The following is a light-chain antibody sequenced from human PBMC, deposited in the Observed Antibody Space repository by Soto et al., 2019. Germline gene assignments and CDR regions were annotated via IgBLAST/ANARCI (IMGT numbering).Light chain of an antibody. CDR3: GTWDSSL. V-gene: IGLV1-51*01. CDR2: DIN. Sequence: QSVLTQPPSVSAAPGQKVTISCSGSSSNIGNNFVSWYQQLPGTAPKLLIYDINKRPSGIPDRFSGSKSGTSATLGITGLQTGDEADYYCGTWDSSLFGGGTQLTVL. J-gene: IGLJ2*01. CDR1: SSNIGNNF.